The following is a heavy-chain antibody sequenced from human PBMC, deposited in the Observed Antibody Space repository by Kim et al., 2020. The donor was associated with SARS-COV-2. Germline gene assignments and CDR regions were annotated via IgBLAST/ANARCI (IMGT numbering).Heavy chain of an antibody. Sequence: NPSLKSRVTISVDTSKNPFSLKLSSVTAADTAVYYCARGDMVRGVISFDYWGQGTLVTVSS. J-gene: IGHJ4*02. D-gene: IGHD3-10*01. CDR3: ARGDMVRGVISFDY. V-gene: IGHV4-34*01.